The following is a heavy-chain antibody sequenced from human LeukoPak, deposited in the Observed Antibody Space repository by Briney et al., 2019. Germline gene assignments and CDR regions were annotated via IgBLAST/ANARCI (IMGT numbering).Heavy chain of an antibody. V-gene: IGHV4-61*02. Sequence: SQTLSLTCTVSGGSISSGSYYWSWIRQPAGKGLEWIGRIYTSESTNYNPSLKSRVTISVDTSKNQFSLKLSSVTAADTAVYYCARGVAALHAFDIWGQGTMVTVSS. J-gene: IGHJ3*02. D-gene: IGHD6-6*01. CDR3: ARGVAALHAFDI. CDR1: GGSISSGSYY. CDR2: IYTSEST.